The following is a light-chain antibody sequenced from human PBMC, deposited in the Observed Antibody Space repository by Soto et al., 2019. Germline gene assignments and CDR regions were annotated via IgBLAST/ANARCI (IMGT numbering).Light chain of an antibody. Sequence: QSALTQPASVSGSPGQSITISCTGTNSDVGAYDYVSWYQHHPGKDPKLMIYDVSNRPSGVSHRFSGSKSGNTASLTISGLQTEDEADYYCGSYTTSSNYVFGTGTKLTVL. CDR2: DVS. CDR3: GSYTTSSNYV. V-gene: IGLV2-14*01. J-gene: IGLJ1*01. CDR1: NSDVGAYDY.